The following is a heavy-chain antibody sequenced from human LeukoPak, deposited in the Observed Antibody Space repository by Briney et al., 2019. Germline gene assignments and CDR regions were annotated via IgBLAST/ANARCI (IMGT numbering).Heavy chain of an antibody. V-gene: IGHV6-1*01. CDR1: GDSVSINSAA. J-gene: IGHJ1*01. CDR2: TYYRSKWYN. CDR3: ARAPSRGYFQH. Sequence: SQTLSLTFAISGDSVSINSAAWSWIRQSPSRGLEWLGRTYYRSKWYNDYAPSVKSRITINPDTSKNQFSLQLNSVTPEDTAVYYCARAPSRGYFQHWGQGTLVTVSS. D-gene: IGHD5-24*01.